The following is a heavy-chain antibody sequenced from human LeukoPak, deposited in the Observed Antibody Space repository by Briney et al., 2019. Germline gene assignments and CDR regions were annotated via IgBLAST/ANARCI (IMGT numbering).Heavy chain of an antibody. Sequence: PGGSLRLSCAASGFTFSRYSMNWVRQAPGKGLEWVSSISDDGKYIYYADSVKGRFSISRDNAKSSLYLQMNSLRAENTAVYYCAKLVGDTGYWGQGTLVTVSS. CDR1: GFTFSRYS. CDR2: ISDDGKYI. CDR3: AKLVGDTGY. V-gene: IGHV3-21*01. D-gene: IGHD1-26*01. J-gene: IGHJ4*02.